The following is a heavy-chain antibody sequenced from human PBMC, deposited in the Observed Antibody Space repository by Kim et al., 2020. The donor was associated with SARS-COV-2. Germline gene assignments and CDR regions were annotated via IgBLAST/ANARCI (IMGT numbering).Heavy chain of an antibody. Sequence: GGSLRLSCAASGFTFSSYAMSWVRQAPGKVLEWVSASIGSGGRTYYADSVKGRFTFSRDNSKNTLSLQMTSLRAEDTAVYYCAKVTGVVRGVIIDAFDIWGQGTMVTVSS. J-gene: IGHJ3*02. V-gene: IGHV3-23*01. CDR3: AKVTGVVRGVIIDAFDI. D-gene: IGHD3-10*01. CDR1: GFTFSSYA. CDR2: SIGSGGRT.